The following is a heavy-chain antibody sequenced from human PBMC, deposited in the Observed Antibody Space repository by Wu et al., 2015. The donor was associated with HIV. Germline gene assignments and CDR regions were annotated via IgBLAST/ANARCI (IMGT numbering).Heavy chain of an antibody. CDR3: AREVGAMLANWFDP. J-gene: IGHJ5*02. CDR2: IIPISGTA. D-gene: IGHD3-10*01. CDR1: GGTFSSYA. Sequence: QVQLVQSGPEVKKPGSSVRVSCKASGGTFSSYAFSWVRQAPGQGLEWMGGIIPISGTADYAQKFQGRITITADESTRTTYMHLSSLRSEDTAVYYCAREVGAMLANWFDPWGQGTLVIVSS. V-gene: IGHV1-69*12.